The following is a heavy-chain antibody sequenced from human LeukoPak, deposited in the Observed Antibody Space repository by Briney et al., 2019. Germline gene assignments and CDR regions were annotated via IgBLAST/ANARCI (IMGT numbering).Heavy chain of an antibody. Sequence: ASVKVSCKASGYTFTGYYMHWVRQAPGQGLEWMGWINPNSGGTNYAQKFQGRVTMTRDTSISTAYMELSRLRSDDTAVYYCARDPTPAPYGDLRFWFDPWGQGTLVTVSS. D-gene: IGHD4-17*01. CDR3: ARDPTPAPYGDLRFWFDP. V-gene: IGHV1-2*02. CDR1: GYTFTGYY. J-gene: IGHJ5*02. CDR2: INPNSGGT.